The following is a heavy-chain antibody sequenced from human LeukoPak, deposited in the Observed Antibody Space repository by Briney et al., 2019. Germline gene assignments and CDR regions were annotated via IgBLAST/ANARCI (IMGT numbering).Heavy chain of an antibody. CDR2: IYTSGST. CDR1: GGSISSYY. Sequence: SETLSLTCTVSGGSISSYYWSWIRQPAGKGLEWIGRIYTSGSTNYNPSLKSRVTMSVDTSKNQFSLKLSSVTAADTAVYYCARGSHCSSTSCYHPGFDYWGQGTLVTVSS. D-gene: IGHD2-2*01. V-gene: IGHV4-4*07. CDR3: ARGSHCSSTSCYHPGFDY. J-gene: IGHJ4*02.